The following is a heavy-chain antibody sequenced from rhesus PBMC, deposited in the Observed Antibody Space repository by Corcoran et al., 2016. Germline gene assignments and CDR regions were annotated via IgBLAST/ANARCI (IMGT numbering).Heavy chain of an antibody. V-gene: IGHV4-169*01. CDR2: IYGSGSNP. D-gene: IGHD4-23*01. J-gene: IGHJ4*01. Sequence: QLQLQESGPGLVKPSETLSVTCAVSGGSISSNYWSWIRQPPGKGLGWIGRIYGSGSNPNYNPSLKSRVTLSVDTSKNQLSLKLSSVTAADTAVYYCARLIFYEYSNYLFDYWGQGVLVTVSS. CDR1: GGSISSNY. CDR3: ARLIFYEYSNYLFDY.